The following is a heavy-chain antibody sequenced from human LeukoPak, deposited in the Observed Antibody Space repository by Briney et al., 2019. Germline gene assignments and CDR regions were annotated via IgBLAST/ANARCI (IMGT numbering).Heavy chain of an antibody. CDR2: FYYSEST. D-gene: IGHD6-13*01. Sequence: SETLSLTCTVSGCSISSDGYYWLWIRQHPGKGLEWLGYFYYSESTYYSPSLKSRVTISVDTSKNQFSLKLSSVTAADTAVYYCARDSRIAAAAPGAYYYYGMDVWGKGTTVTVSS. CDR1: GCSISSDGYY. J-gene: IGHJ6*04. CDR3: ARDSRIAAAAPGAYYYYGMDV. V-gene: IGHV4-31*03.